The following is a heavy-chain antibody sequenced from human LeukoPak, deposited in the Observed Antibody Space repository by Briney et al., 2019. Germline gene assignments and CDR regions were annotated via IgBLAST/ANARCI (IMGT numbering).Heavy chain of an antibody. J-gene: IGHJ4*02. CDR2: IRYDESNK. D-gene: IGHD2-21*02. CDR1: GFTFSSSG. V-gene: IGHV3-33*06. CDR3: AKEHIVVVTAIDY. Sequence: GGSLRLSCAASGFTFSSSGMHWVRQAPGKGLEWVAVIRYDESNKYYADSVRGRFSISRDNSKNTLYLQMNSLRAEDTAVYYCAKEHIVVVTAIDYWGQGTLVTVSS.